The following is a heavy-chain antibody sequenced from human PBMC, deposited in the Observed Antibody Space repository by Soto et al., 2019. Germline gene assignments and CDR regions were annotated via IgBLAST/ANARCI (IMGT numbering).Heavy chain of an antibody. J-gene: IGHJ6*02. Sequence: QVQLVESGGGVVQPGRSLRLSCAASGFTFSSYAMHWVRQAPGKGLEWVAVISYDGSNKYYADSVKGRFTISRDNSKNTLYLQMNSLRVEDTALYYCARTARLRFLEWLFEYYYGMYVWGQGTTVTVSS. CDR2: ISYDGSNK. D-gene: IGHD3-3*01. CDR3: ARTARLRFLEWLFEYYYGMYV. V-gene: IGHV3-30-3*01. CDR1: GFTFSSYA.